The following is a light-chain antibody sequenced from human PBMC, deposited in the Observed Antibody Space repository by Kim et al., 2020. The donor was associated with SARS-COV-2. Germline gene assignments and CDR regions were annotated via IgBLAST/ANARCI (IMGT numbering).Light chain of an antibody. CDR1: LDIRTF. J-gene: IGKJ4*01. Sequence: DIQMTQSPSSLSASVGDRVTITCQASLDIRTFLNWYQQKPGKAPNLLIYDASNLASGVPSRFSGSGSGTHFTLTITSLQPEDIATYYCEQFDKRLSFGGGTKLEIK. V-gene: IGKV1-33*01. CDR3: EQFDKRLS. CDR2: DAS.